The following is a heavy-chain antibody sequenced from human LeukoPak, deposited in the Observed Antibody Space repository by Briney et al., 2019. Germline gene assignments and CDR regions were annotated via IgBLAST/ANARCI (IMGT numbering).Heavy chain of an antibody. J-gene: IGHJ6*02. CDR3: ARGGHCSSTSYYGYYYYYGMDV. D-gene: IGHD2-2*01. Sequence: GRSLRLSCAASGFTFSSYAMHWVRQAPGKGLEWVAVISYDGSNKYYADSVKGRFTISRDNSKNTLYLQMNSLRAEDTAVYYCARGGHCSSTSYYGYYYYYGMDVWGQGTTVTVSS. V-gene: IGHV3-30-3*01. CDR2: ISYDGSNK. CDR1: GFTFSSYA.